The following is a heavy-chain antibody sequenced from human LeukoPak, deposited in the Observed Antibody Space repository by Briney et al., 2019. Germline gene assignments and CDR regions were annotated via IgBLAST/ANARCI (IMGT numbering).Heavy chain of an antibody. V-gene: IGHV4-39*01. CDR3: ARRAPSYFDSSGYGYYYFDS. CDR1: GASISGSSYY. Sequence: SETLPLTCSVSGASISGSSYYWAWIRQPPGKGLEWIGTIFYRGTTFYNPSLKRRVTISVDTSKNQFSLKLSSVTAADTAVYYCARRAPSYFDSSGYGYYYFDSWGQGTLVTVSS. J-gene: IGHJ4*02. D-gene: IGHD3-22*01. CDR2: IFYRGTT.